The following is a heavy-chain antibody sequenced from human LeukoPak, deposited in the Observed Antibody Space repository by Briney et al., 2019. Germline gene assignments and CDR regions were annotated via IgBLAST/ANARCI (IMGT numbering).Heavy chain of an antibody. CDR3: AKRGDSGGGLGKYYFDF. V-gene: IGHV4-59*08. CDR2: ISYSGST. D-gene: IGHD2-15*01. CDR1: GGSISGYY. Sequence: SETLSLTCTVSGGSISGYYWSWSRQSPGKGLEWVGYISYSGSTNYNPSLKSRVTISLDTSKNQFSLKLSSVTAADTAVYYCAKRGDSGGGLGKYYFDFWGQGTLVTVSS. J-gene: IGHJ4*02.